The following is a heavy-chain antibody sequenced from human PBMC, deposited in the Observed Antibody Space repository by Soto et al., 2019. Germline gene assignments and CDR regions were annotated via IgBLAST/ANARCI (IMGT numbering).Heavy chain of an antibody. J-gene: IGHJ5*02. CDR2: VAPRDSYT. D-gene: IGHD6-6*01. CDR3: LRHSSNTVAARGPFDP. Sequence: SLKLSCQASGYEFTAKWISRVRQMPGKGLAWVGRVAPRDSYTDYNPCFRGHVIISVYRSVSTVYLQWRRLKVSDRAISYSLRHSSNTVAARGPFDPWGQGTPVTVSS. CDR1: GYEFTAKW. V-gene: IGHV5-10-1*01.